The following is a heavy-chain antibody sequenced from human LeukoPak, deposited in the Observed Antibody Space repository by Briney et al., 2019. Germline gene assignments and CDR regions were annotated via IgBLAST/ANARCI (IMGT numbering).Heavy chain of an antibody. CDR2: VSGSGGST. V-gene: IGHV3-23*01. Sequence: GGSLRLSCAASGFTFSTYVMNWVRQAPGKGLEWVSAVSGSGGSTYYTDSVKGRFTISRDNSKNTLYLQMNSLRAEDTAVYYCAKADRGWGVITKDWGQGTLVSVSS. J-gene: IGHJ4*02. CDR3: AKADRGWGVITKD. D-gene: IGHD3-10*01. CDR1: GFTFSTYV.